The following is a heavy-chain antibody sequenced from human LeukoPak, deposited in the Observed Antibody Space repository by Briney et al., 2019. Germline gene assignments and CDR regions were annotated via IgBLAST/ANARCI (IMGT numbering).Heavy chain of an antibody. V-gene: IGHV3-21*01. CDR2: ISSSSSYI. J-gene: IGHJ6*02. CDR1: GFTFSSYS. CDR3: ARDSSGYGNNHYYYGMDV. Sequence: GGSLRLSCAASGFTFSSYSMNWVRQAPGKGLEWVSSISSSSSYIYYADSVKGRFTISRDNAKNSLYLQMNSLRAEDTAVYYCARDSSGYGNNHYYYGMDVWGQGTTVTVSS. D-gene: IGHD3-22*01.